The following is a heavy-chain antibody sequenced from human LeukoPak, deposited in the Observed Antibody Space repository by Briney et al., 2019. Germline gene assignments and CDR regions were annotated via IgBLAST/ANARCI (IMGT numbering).Heavy chain of an antibody. CDR3: ARENYSLDY. V-gene: IGHV4-59*01. CDR2: ITHSGST. Sequence: SETLSLTCTVSGGSISPYYWSWIRQSPGKGLEWIAYITHSGSTVYNPSLKSRATISLDTSKKQFSLKLSSVTTADTALYYCARENYSLDYWGQGTLVTVSS. CDR1: GGSISPYY. D-gene: IGHD2-15*01. J-gene: IGHJ4*02.